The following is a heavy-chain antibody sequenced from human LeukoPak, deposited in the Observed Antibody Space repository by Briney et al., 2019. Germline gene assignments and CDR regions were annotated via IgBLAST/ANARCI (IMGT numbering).Heavy chain of an antibody. CDR2: ISYDGSNK. J-gene: IGHJ4*02. Sequence: QSGGSLRLSCAASGFTFSSYAMHWVRQAPGKGLEWVAVISYDGSNKYYADSVKGRFTISRDNSKNTLYLQMYSLKTEDTAIYFCATGGHYFGSWGQGTLVTVSS. CDR3: ATGGHYFGS. CDR1: GFTFSSYA. D-gene: IGHD3-16*01. V-gene: IGHV3-30*04.